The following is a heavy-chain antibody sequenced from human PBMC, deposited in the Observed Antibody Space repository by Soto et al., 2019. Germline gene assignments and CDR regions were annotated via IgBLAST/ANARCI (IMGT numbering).Heavy chain of an antibody. CDR1: GGSISSGNYY. D-gene: IGHD4-17*01. CDR3: ATMGTPVTGLYYFDY. J-gene: IGHJ4*02. Sequence: PSETLSLTCTVSGGSISSGNYYWSWIRQPPGKGLEWIGSISYSGTTHYSASLRSRVSIPVDTSKNQFSLDLSSVTAADTAVYYCATMGTPVTGLYYFDYWGQGTLVTSPQ. CDR2: ISYSGTT. V-gene: IGHV4-30-4*01.